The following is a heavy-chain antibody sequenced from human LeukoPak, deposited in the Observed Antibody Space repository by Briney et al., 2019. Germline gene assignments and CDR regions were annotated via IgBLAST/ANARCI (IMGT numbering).Heavy chain of an antibody. J-gene: IGHJ6*02. CDR3: ARREFYYASYGMDV. CDR2: ISGSGGGT. Sequence: GGSLRLSCAASGFTFSSYAMSWVRQAPGKGLDWVSTISGSGGGTYYADSVRGRFTISRDNSENTLYLQMNNLRAVDTAVYYCARREFYYASYGMDVWGHGTSVTVSS. D-gene: IGHD3-10*01. CDR1: GFTFSSYA. V-gene: IGHV3-23*01.